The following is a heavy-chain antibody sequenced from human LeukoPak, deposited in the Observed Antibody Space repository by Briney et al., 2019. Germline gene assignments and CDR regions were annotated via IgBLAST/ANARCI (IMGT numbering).Heavy chain of an antibody. CDR2: IIPIFGTA. Sequence: GSSVKVSCKASGGTFSSYAISWVRQAPGQGLEWMGGIIPIFGTANYAQKLQGRVTITRDTSASTAYMDLSSLRSEDTAVYYCAREIDRDGYNRFFDYWGQGTLVTVSS. V-gene: IGHV1-69*05. J-gene: IGHJ4*02. CDR1: GGTFSSYA. CDR3: AREIDRDGYNRFFDY. D-gene: IGHD5-24*01.